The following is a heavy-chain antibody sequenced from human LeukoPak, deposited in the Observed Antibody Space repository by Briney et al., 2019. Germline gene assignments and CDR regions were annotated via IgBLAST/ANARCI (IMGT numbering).Heavy chain of an antibody. CDR1: GFTFSSYE. J-gene: IGHJ4*02. CDR3: ATSRGSWPDYFDY. D-gene: IGHD6-13*01. CDR2: ISTSGSTI. Sequence: PGGSLRLSCAASGFTFSSYEMNWVRQAPGKGLDWVSYISTSGSTIYYADSVKGRFTSSRDNAKNSPYLQMNSLRAEDTAVYYCATSRGSWPDYFDYWGQGTLVTVSS. V-gene: IGHV3-48*03.